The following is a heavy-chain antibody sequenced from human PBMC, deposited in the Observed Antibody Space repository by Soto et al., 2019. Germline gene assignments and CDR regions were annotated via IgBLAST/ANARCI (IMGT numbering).Heavy chain of an antibody. CDR1: GGTFSSYT. CDR3: ARKAERVRGPNDF. J-gene: IGHJ4*02. D-gene: IGHD3-10*01. Sequence: QVQLVQSGAEVKKPGSSVKVSCKASGGTFSSYTISWVRQAPGQGLEWMGRIIPILGIANYAQKFQGRVTTTQDTXTSTDYMELSRLRSEDTAVYYCARKAERVRGPNDFWGQGTLVTVSS. CDR2: IIPILGIA. V-gene: IGHV1-69*02.